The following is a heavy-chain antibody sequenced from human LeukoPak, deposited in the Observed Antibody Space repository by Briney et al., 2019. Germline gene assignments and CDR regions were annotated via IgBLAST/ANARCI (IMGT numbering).Heavy chain of an antibody. V-gene: IGHV1-18*01. J-gene: IGHJ4*02. Sequence: GASVKVSCKASGYTFTSYGISWVRQAPGQGLEWMGWISAYNGNTNYAQKLQGRVTMTTDTSASTAYMELSSLRSKDTAVYYCARCSGGSCYQGFDYWGQGTLVTVSS. CDR2: ISAYNGNT. CDR1: GYTFTSYG. CDR3: ARCSGGSCYQGFDY. D-gene: IGHD2-15*01.